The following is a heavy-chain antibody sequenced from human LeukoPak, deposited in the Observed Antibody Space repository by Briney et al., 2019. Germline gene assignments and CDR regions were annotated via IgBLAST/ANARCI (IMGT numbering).Heavy chain of an antibody. CDR3: ASAQLGGSYLD. CDR2: NYSGGST. CDR1: GFTVSSNY. Sequence: GGSLRLSCAASGFTVSSNYMRWVRQAPGEGLEWVSVNYSGGSTYYADSVKGRFNISRDNSKNTLYLQMNSLTAEDRAVYYCASAQLGGSYLDWGQGTLVTVSS. V-gene: IGHV3-66*01. J-gene: IGHJ4*02. D-gene: IGHD1-26*01.